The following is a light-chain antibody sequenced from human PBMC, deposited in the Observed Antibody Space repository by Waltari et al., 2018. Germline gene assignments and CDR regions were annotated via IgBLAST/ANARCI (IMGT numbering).Light chain of an antibody. CDR2: VAS. V-gene: IGKV1-39*01. J-gene: IGKJ2*01. CDR3: QQSYTTAFT. Sequence: IQMTQSPSSLSASVGERVTITCRASQSISSSLNWYQQIPGKAPKLLIYVASTLRSGVPSRFSGSGSGTDFSLTISSLQPEDFATYYCQQSYTTAFTFGQGTKLEIK. CDR1: QSISSS.